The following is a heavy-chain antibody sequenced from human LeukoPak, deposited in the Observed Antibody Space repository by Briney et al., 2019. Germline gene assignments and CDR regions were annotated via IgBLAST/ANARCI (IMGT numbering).Heavy chain of an antibody. V-gene: IGHV3-48*04. CDR1: GFTFSSYS. J-gene: IGHJ4*02. D-gene: IGHD3-9*01. Sequence: GGSLRLSCAASGFTFSSYSMNWVRQAPGKGLEWVSYISSSSSTIYYADSVKGRFTVSRDNAKNSLYLQMNSLRAEDTAVYYCASQDYDILTGYYIDYWGQGTLVTVSS. CDR3: ASQDYDILTGYYIDY. CDR2: ISSSSSTI.